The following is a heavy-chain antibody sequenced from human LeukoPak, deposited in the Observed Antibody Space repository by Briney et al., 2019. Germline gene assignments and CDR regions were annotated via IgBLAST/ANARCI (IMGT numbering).Heavy chain of an antibody. CDR2: ISGSGGST. CDR1: GLTFSSYA. CDR3: ARHYYYASGNYLDY. Sequence: PGGSLRLSCAVSGLTFSSYAMSWVRQAPGKGLEWVSAISGSGGSTYYTDSVKGRFTISRDNSKNTLYLQMNSLRAEDTALYYCARHYYYASGNYLDYWGQGTLVTVSS. V-gene: IGHV3-23*01. J-gene: IGHJ4*02. D-gene: IGHD3-10*01.